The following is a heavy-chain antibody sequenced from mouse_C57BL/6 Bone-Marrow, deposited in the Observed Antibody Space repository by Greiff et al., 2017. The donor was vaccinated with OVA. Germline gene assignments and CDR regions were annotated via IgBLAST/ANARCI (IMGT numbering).Heavy chain of an antibody. CDR3: TRGIYYYGSSYLFAY. Sequence: SGAELVRPGASVKLSCTASGFNIKDDYMHWVKQRPEQGLEWIGWIDPENGDTEYASKFQGKATITADTSSNTAYLQLSSLTSEDTAVYYCTRGIYYYGSSYLFAYWGQGTLVTVSA. CDR2: IDPENGDT. D-gene: IGHD1-1*01. V-gene: IGHV14-4*01. J-gene: IGHJ3*01. CDR1: GFNIKDDY.